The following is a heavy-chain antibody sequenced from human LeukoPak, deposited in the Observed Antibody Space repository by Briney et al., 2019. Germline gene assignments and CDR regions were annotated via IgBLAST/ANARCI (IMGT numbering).Heavy chain of an antibody. D-gene: IGHD1-1*01. J-gene: IGHJ4*02. V-gene: IGHV1-8*01. CDR2: MNPNSGNT. Sequence: ASVKVSCKASGYTFTSYDINWVRQATGQGLEWMGWMNPNSGNTGYAQKFQGRVTMTRNTSISTAYMELSSLRSEDTAVYYCPAGTAGTTLAHYCGQGTLVTVSS. CDR1: GYTFTSYD. CDR3: PAGTAGTTLAHY.